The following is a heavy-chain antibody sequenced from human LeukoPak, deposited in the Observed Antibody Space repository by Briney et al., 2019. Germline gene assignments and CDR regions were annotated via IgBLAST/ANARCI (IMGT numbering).Heavy chain of an antibody. J-gene: IGHJ6*02. CDR3: ARDPNPHYYYYGMDV. CDR2: ISSSSSYI. V-gene: IGHV3-21*01. CDR1: EFTFSSYS. Sequence: PGGSLRLSCAASEFTFSSYSMNWVRQAPGKGLEWVSSISSSSSYIYYADSVKGRFTISRDNAKNSLYLQMNSLRAEDTAVYYCARDPNPHYYYYGMDVWGQGTTVTVSS.